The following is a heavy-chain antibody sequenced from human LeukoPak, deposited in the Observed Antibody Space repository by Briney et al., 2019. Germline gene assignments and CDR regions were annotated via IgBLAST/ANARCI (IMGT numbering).Heavy chain of an antibody. CDR1: GASISGYH. CDR2: IYYSGST. CDR3: ARLQMDTAMVRFDY. D-gene: IGHD5-18*01. Sequence: SETLSLTCTVSGASISGYHWSWIRQPPGKGVEWIGCIYYSGSTSYNPSLKSRVTISLDTSKNQFSLRLSSVTAADTAVYYCARLQMDTAMVRFDYWGQGTLVTVSS. J-gene: IGHJ4*02. V-gene: IGHV4-59*08.